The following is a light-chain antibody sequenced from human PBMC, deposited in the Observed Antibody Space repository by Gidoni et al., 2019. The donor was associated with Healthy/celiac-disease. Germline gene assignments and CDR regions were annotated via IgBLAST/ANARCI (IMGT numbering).Light chain of an antibody. V-gene: IGKV1-5*01. CDR1: QSISSW. Sequence: DIQLTQSPSTLSASVGDRVTITCRASQSISSWLAWYQQQPGKAPKLLNYDASSLESGVPSRFSGSGSGTEFTLTISSLQPDDFATYYCQQYNSYWTFGQGTKVEIK. CDR3: QQYNSYWT. J-gene: IGKJ1*01. CDR2: DAS.